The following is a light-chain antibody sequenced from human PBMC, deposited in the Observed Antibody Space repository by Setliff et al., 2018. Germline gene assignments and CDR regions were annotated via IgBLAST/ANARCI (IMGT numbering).Light chain of an antibody. V-gene: IGLV2-11*01. Sequence: QSALTRPRSVSGSPGQSVTISCTGTSSDVSGYNYVSWYQQHPGKAPKLMIYDVSKRPSGVPDRFSGSKSGNTASLTISGLQAEDEADYYCCSYAGSYTSLYVFGTGTKVTVL. CDR3: CSYAGSYTSLYV. CDR1: SSDVSGYNY. J-gene: IGLJ1*01. CDR2: DVS.